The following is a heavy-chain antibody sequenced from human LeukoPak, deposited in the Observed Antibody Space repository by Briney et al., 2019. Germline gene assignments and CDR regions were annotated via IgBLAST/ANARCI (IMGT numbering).Heavy chain of an antibody. D-gene: IGHD4-17*01. J-gene: IGHJ5*02. CDR1: GVSISSSYSY. V-gene: IGHV4-39*01. CDR2: IYYTGNT. CDR3: ARNYGDYVWFDP. Sequence: SETLSLTCTVSGVSISSSYSYWGWIRQPPGMGLEWIGSIYYTGNTYYNASLKSQVSISIDTSRNQFSLKLTSVTAADTAVYYCARNYGDYVWFDPWGQGTQVTVSS.